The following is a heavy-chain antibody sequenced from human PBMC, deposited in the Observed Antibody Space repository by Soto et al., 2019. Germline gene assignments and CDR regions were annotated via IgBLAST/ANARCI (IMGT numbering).Heavy chain of an antibody. J-gene: IGHJ5*02. CDR1: GGSFSGYD. Sequence: SETLSLTCAVYGGSFSGYDWTWIRQPPGKGLEWIGEINQSGATNYNPAPKSRVTTSVGSSKNQFSLKLSSVTAANTAVYFSALARYTKSRRFDPWGQETLVTVSS. CDR3: ALARYTKSRRFDP. V-gene: IGHV4-34*01. CDR2: INQSGAT. D-gene: IGHD3-9*01.